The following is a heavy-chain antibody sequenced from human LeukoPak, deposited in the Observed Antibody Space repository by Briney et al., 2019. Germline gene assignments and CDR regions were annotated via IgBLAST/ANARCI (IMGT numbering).Heavy chain of an antibody. CDR3: ARDLIKGGYYDSSGYYV. Sequence: ASVKVSCKASGYTFTSYGISWVRQAPGQGLEWMGWISAYNGNTNYAQKLQGRVTMTTDTSTSTAYMELRSLRSDDTAVYYCARDLIKGGYYDSSGYYVWGQGTLVTVSS. CDR2: ISAYNGNT. J-gene: IGHJ4*02. D-gene: IGHD3-22*01. V-gene: IGHV1-18*01. CDR1: GYTFTSYG.